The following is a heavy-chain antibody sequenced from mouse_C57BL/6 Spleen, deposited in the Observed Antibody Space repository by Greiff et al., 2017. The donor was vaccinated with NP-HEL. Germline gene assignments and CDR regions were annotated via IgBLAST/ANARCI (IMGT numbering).Heavy chain of an antibody. J-gene: IGHJ1*03. CDR3: ARKGPYYGTQYFDV. V-gene: IGHV1-55*01. D-gene: IGHD1-1*01. Sequence: VQLQESGAELVKPGASVKMSCKASGYTFTSYWITWVKQRPGQGLEWIGDIYPGSGSTNYNEKFKSKATLTVDTSSSTAYMQLSSLTSEDSAVYYCARKGPYYGTQYFDVWGTGTTVTVSS. CDR2: IYPGSGST. CDR1: GYTFTSYW.